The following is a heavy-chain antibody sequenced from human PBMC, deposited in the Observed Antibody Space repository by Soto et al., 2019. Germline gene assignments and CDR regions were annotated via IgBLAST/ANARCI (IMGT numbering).Heavy chain of an antibody. D-gene: IGHD2-2*01. Sequence: LGLACAVYGGSFSGYYWSWIRQPPVKGLEWIGEINHSGSTNYNPSLKSRVTISVDTSKNQFSLKLSSVTAADTAVYYCARVRWGRYCSSTSCRYNWFDPWGQGTLVTVSS. CDR3: ARVRWGRYCSSTSCRYNWFDP. CDR2: INHSGST. CDR1: GGSFSGYY. J-gene: IGHJ5*02. V-gene: IGHV4-34*01.